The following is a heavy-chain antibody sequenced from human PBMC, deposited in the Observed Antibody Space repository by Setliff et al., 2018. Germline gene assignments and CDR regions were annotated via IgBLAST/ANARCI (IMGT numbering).Heavy chain of an antibody. D-gene: IGHD3-22*01. CDR1: GFTFFSYT. CDR2: ITDDGGTT. V-gene: IGHV3-23*01. J-gene: IGHJ3*01. CDR3: ARAHRYFSDTSGYFYDQGRSAFDV. Sequence: GGSLRLSCTPSGFTFFSYTMNWVRQAPGKGLEWVSAITDDGGTTHYAGSVKGRFTIARDNSNSTLYLQMNSLRVEDTALYYCARAHRYFSDTSGYFYDQGRSAFDVWGQGTMVTVSS.